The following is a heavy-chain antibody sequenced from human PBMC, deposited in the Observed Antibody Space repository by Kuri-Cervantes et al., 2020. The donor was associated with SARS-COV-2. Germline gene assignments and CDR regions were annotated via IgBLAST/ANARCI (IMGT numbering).Heavy chain of an antibody. Sequence: ASVKVSCKASGYTFSSYGISWFRQAPGQGLEWMGWISTFNANINYAQKFRGRVSMTTDTSTTTIYLEVRSLRSDDTAVFYCARDPRHYDFWSGHPYFDYWGQGTLVTVSS. CDR2: ISTFNANI. V-gene: IGHV1-18*01. D-gene: IGHD3-3*01. CDR3: ARDPRHYDFWSGHPYFDY. J-gene: IGHJ4*02. CDR1: GYTFSSYG.